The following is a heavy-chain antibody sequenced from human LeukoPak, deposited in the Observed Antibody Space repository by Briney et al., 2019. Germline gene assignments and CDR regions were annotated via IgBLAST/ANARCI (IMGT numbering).Heavy chain of an antibody. Sequence: GSLRLSCTASGFTFGDYAMSWVRQAPGKGLEWIGEINHSGSTNYNPSLKSRVTISVDTSKNQFSLKLSSVTAADTAVYYCARGKVVTAIWGYYFDYWGQGTLVTVSS. D-gene: IGHD2-21*02. CDR1: GFTFGDYA. CDR3: ARGKVVTAIWGYYFDY. V-gene: IGHV4-34*01. CDR2: INHSGST. J-gene: IGHJ4*02.